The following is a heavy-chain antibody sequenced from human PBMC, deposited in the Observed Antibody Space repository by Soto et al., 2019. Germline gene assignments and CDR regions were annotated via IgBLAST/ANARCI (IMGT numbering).Heavy chain of an antibody. V-gene: IGHV4-38-2*02. D-gene: IGHD3-16*01. J-gene: IGHJ4*02. CDR2: IYHIGRV. Sequence: SETLSLTCAVSGYSINTGFNWCCIRHHTRKGVGWIGSIYHIGRVYYNLSLKSRVTIYADTYKNNNSLKLISVTAADTALYYGARDWGTGFSHFESWGKRTLVTVSS. CDR3: ARDWGTGFSHFES. CDR1: GYSINTGFN.